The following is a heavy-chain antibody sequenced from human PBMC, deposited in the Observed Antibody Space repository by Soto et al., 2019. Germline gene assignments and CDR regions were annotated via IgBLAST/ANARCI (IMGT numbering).Heavy chain of an antibody. D-gene: IGHD5-12*01. Sequence: EVQLLESGGGLVQPGGSLRLSCAASGFTFSSYAMSWVRQAPGKALEWVSGISGRGGSTYYADSGKGRFTISRDKSQTTLYLQMNCLRAEDTSVYYCAKESRGGYSGYDYGIDYWGQGTLVMVSS. V-gene: IGHV3-23*01. CDR2: ISGRGGST. J-gene: IGHJ4*02. CDR3: AKESRGGYSGYDYGIDY. CDR1: GFTFSSYA.